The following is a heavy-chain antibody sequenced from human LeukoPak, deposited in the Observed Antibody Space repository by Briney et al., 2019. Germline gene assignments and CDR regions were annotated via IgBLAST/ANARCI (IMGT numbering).Heavy chain of an antibody. Sequence: GGSLRPSCAVSGLTFSTYSMTWVRQGPGKGLEWVSSIYNSGAKIFYVDSVKGRFTISRDNSKNMLYLQMNSLRVEDTAVYYCAKDVAPDSGWDRDYWGQGTLVTVSS. D-gene: IGHD6-19*01. J-gene: IGHJ4*02. V-gene: IGHV3-23*01. CDR1: GLTFSTYS. CDR2: IYNSGAKI. CDR3: AKDVAPDSGWDRDY.